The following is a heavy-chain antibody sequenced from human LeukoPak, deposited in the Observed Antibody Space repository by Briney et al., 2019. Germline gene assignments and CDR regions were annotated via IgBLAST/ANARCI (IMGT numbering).Heavy chain of an antibody. CDR3: AISSGFSLTAERWHYYMDV. D-gene: IGHD6-19*01. CDR1: GNTFTGYY. J-gene: IGHJ6*03. Sequence: GASVKVSCKASGNTFTGYYMHWVRQAPGQGLEWMGGIIPIFGTANYAQKFQGRVTITADKSTSTAYMELSSLRSEDTAVYYCAISSGFSLTAERWHYYMDVWGKGTTVTVSS. CDR2: IIPIFGTA. V-gene: IGHV1-69*06.